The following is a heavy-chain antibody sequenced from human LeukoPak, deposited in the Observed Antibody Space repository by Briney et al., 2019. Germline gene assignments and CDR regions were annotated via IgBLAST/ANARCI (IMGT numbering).Heavy chain of an antibody. CDR3: IWKQWLVRGGPVYFDY. CDR2: IKSKTDGGTT. D-gene: IGHD6-19*01. CDR1: GFTFSNAW. Sequence: GGSLRLSCAASGFTFSNAWMSWVRQAPGKGLEWVGRIKSKTDGGTTDYAAPVKGRFTISRDDSKNTLYLQMNSLKTEDTAVYYCIWKQWLVRGGPVYFDYWGQGTLVTVSS. V-gene: IGHV3-15*01. J-gene: IGHJ4*02.